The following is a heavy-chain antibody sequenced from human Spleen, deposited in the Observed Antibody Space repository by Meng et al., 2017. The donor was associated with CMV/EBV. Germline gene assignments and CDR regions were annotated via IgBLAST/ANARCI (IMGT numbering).Heavy chain of an antibody. Sequence: ASVKVSCKASGYTFTGYYMHWVRQAPGQGLEWMGWINPNSGGTNYAQKLQGRVTMTRDTSISTAYMALSRLRSDDTAVYYCAREGCSSTSCYFNYYYGMDVWGQGTTVTVSS. J-gene: IGHJ6*02. D-gene: IGHD2-2*01. V-gene: IGHV1-2*02. CDR1: GYTFTGYY. CDR2: INPNSGGT. CDR3: AREGCSSTSCYFNYYYGMDV.